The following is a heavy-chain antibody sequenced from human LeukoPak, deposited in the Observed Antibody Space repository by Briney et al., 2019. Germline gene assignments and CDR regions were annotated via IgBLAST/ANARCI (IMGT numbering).Heavy chain of an antibody. V-gene: IGHV3-74*01. CDR1: GFTFSSYW. J-gene: IGHJ4*02. Sequence: GGSLRLSCAASGFTFSSYWMHWVRQAPGKGLVWVSHINGDGSTTSYADSVKGRFTISRDNAKNTVYLQMNSLRAEDTAVYYCAKGGSSSPRSTFDYLGQGTLLTVSS. CDR3: AKGGSSSPRSTFDY. D-gene: IGHD6-13*01. CDR2: INGDGSTT.